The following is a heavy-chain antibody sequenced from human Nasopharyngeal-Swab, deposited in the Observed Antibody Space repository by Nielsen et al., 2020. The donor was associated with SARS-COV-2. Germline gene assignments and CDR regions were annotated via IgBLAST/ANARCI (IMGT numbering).Heavy chain of an antibody. D-gene: IGHD2-21*02. CDR3: ARELYCAGNCPPDY. Sequence: GESLKISCEASGFRFSSYSLHWVRQAPGKGLEWVSSIRSSGRFISYADSVKGRFTISRDNAKNSLYLQMNSLRAEDTAIYFCARELYCAGNCPPDYWGQGTPVTISS. V-gene: IGHV3-21*01. CDR2: IRSSGRFI. CDR1: GFRFSSYS. J-gene: IGHJ4*02.